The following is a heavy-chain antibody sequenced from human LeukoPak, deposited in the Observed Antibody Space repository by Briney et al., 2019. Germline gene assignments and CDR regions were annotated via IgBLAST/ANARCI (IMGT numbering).Heavy chain of an antibody. CDR2: ISAYNGNT. CDR1: VYTFTNYG. CDR3: ARGDYGDYIKLYFDY. D-gene: IGHD4-17*01. V-gene: IGHV1-18*01. Sequence: AAVTVTFKCSVYTFTNYGIRWVRQPPGQGLEWMGLISAYNGNTNYAQKLQGRVTMTTDTSTSTAYMELRSLRSDDTAVYYCARGDYGDYIKLYFDYWGQGTLVTVSS. J-gene: IGHJ4*02.